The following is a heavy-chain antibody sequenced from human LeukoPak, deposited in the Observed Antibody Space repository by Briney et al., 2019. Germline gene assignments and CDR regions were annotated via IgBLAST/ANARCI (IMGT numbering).Heavy chain of an antibody. CDR3: ASGSYGRNNWFDP. D-gene: IGHD1-26*01. CDR1: GGSISSSSYY. J-gene: IGHJ5*02. V-gene: IGHV4-39*01. CDR2: IYYSGST. Sequence: SETLSLTCTVSGGSISSSSYYWGWIRQPPGKGLEWIGSIYYSGSTYYNPSLKSRVTISVDTSKNQFSLKLSSVTAADTAVYYCASGSYGRNNWFDPWGQGTLVTVSS.